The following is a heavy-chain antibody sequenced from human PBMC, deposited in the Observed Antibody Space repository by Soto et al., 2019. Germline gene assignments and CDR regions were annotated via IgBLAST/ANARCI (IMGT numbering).Heavy chain of an antibody. CDR3: ARSQTTVTSYDY. Sequence: SETLSLTCTVSGGSISTSSYFWGWIRQPPGKGLEWIGSIYYSGSTYYNPSLKSRVTISVDTSKNQFSLKLSSVTAADTAVYYCARSQTTVTSYDYWGQGTLVTVSS. V-gene: IGHV4-39*01. CDR2: IYYSGST. J-gene: IGHJ4*02. CDR1: GGSISTSSYF. D-gene: IGHD4-17*01.